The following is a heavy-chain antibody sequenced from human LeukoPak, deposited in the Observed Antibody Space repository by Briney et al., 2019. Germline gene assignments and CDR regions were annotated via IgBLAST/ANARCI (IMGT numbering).Heavy chain of an antibody. J-gene: IGHJ4*02. D-gene: IGHD2-15*01. Sequence: GGSLRLSCETSGFTFSSYWMTWVRQAPGRGLEWVTNIKQDGSEKYYVDSVKGRFTITRDNAKNALYLQMNSLRAEDTAVYYCARDRIGKYSIDYWGQGTLVTVSS. CDR2: IKQDGSEK. V-gene: IGHV3-7*01. CDR1: GFTFSSYW. CDR3: ARDRIGKYSIDY.